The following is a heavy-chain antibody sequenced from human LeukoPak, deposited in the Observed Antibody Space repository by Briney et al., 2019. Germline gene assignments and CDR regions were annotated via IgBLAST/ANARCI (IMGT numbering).Heavy chain of an antibody. CDR3: AKDYSGYDEGDAFDI. CDR2: ISYDGSNK. J-gene: IGHJ3*02. V-gene: IGHV3-30*18. Sequence: GGSLRLSCAASGFTFSSYGMHWVRQAPGKGLEWVAVISYDGSNKYYADSVKGRFTISRDNSKNTLYLQMNSLRAEDTAVYYCAKDYSGYDEGDAFDIWGQGTMVTVSS. D-gene: IGHD5-12*01. CDR1: GFTFSSYG.